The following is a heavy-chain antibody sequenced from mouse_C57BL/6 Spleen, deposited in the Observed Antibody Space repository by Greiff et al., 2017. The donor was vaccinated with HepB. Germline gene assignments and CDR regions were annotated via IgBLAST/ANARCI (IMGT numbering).Heavy chain of an antibody. Sequence: QVQLQQPGAELVKPGASVKLSCKASGYTFTSYWMHWVKQRPGQGLEWIGMIHPNSGSTNYNEKFKSKATLTVDKSSSTAYMQLSSLTSEDSAVYYCARPPSYETGTVGFAYWGQGTLVTVSA. D-gene: IGHD4-1*01. CDR3: ARPPSYETGTVGFAY. V-gene: IGHV1-64*01. J-gene: IGHJ3*01. CDR1: GYTFTSYW. CDR2: IHPNSGST.